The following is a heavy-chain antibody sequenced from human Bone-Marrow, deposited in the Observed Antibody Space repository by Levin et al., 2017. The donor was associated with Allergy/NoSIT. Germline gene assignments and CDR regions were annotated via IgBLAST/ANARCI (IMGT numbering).Heavy chain of an antibody. V-gene: IGHV4-4*07. CDR3: ARGVYVTSAYTVGY. Sequence: SETLSLTCTVSGDSISSYSWNWIRQPAGKGLEWIGRIYSSGSTSYNPSLKSRVTMSLDTPKNQFSLKLSSVTAADSAVYSCARGVYVTSAYTVGYWGQGTPVTVSS. J-gene: IGHJ4*02. D-gene: IGHD3-22*01. CDR1: GDSISSYS. CDR2: IYSSGST.